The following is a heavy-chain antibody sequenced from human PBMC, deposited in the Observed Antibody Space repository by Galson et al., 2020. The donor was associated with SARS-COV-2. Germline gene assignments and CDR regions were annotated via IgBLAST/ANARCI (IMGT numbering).Heavy chain of an antibody. CDR1: RFTFSNAW. V-gene: IGHV3-15*01. CDR3: TTEGAVGEDIVVVPAAMYYYYYGMDV. J-gene: IGHJ6*02. Sequence: GGSLRLSCTASRFTFSNAWMSWVRQAPGKGLEWVGRIKSKTDGGTTDYAAPVKGRFTISRDDSKNTLYLHMNSLKTEDTAVYYCTTEGAVGEDIVVVPAAMYYYYYGMDVWGQGTTVTVSS. D-gene: IGHD2-2*01. CDR2: IKSKTDGGTT.